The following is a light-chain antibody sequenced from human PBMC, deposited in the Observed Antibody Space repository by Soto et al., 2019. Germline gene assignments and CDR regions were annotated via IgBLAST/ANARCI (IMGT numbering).Light chain of an antibody. CDR3: QQYGSSPKT. J-gene: IGKJ1*01. CDR2: GAS. Sequence: ELVLTQSPATLSVSPGERVTLSCRASQSVSSSYLAWYQQKPGQAPRLLIYGASSRATGIPDRFSGSGSGTDFTLTISRLEPEDFAVYYCQQYGSSPKTFAQGTKVDI. V-gene: IGKV3-20*01. CDR1: QSVSSSY.